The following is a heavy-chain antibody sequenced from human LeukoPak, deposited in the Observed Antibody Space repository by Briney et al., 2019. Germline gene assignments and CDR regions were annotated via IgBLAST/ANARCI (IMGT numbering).Heavy chain of an antibody. CDR3: ARHADPRILYY. V-gene: IGHV4-59*08. J-gene: IGHJ4*02. D-gene: IGHD2-15*01. Sequence: SETLSLTCTVSGGSMSSYYWSWIRQPPGKGLEWIGYIYYSGSTDYNPSLMSRVTISVDTSKNQFSLKLSSVTAADTAVYYCARHADPRILYYWGQGTLVTVSS. CDR2: IYYSGST. CDR1: GGSMSSYY.